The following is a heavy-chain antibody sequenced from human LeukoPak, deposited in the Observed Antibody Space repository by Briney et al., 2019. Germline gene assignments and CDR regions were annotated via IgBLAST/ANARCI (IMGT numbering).Heavy chain of an antibody. CDR1: GGSFSGYY. CDR3: ARRYYYGSGSQSKTFDY. Sequence: PSETLSLTCAVYGGSFSGYYWSWIRQPPGKGLEWIGEINHSGSTNYNPSLKSRVTISVDTSKNQFSLKLSSVTAADTAVYYCARRYYYGSGSQSKTFDYWGQGTLVTVSS. V-gene: IGHV4-34*01. CDR2: INHSGST. J-gene: IGHJ4*02. D-gene: IGHD3-10*01.